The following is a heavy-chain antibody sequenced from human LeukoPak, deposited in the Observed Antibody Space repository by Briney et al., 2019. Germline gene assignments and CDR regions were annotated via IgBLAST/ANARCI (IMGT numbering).Heavy chain of an antibody. CDR2: ISGTGGST. D-gene: IGHD4-17*01. V-gene: IGHV3-23*01. J-gene: IGHJ4*02. CDR3: AKDVLSTVTTGGDFDY. CDR1: GFTFSSYA. Sequence: PGGSLRLSCAASGFTFSSYAMRLGRLAPVKGLELVSAISGTGGSTYYAGSVKGRFTISRDNSKNTLFLQMSSLRAEDTALYYCAKDVLSTVTTGGDFDYWGQGTLVTVSS.